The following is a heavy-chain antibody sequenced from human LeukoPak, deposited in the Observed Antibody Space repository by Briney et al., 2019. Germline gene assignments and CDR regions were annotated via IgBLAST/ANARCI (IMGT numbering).Heavy chain of an antibody. J-gene: IGHJ4*02. CDR2: ISYSGNT. D-gene: IGHD3-9*01. V-gene: IGHV4-39*01. CDR1: GGSISSSSYY. CDR3: ARHAFNYENLSGDTLRPYFDH. Sequence: SETLSLTCSVSGGSISSSSYYWAWIRQPPGKRLEWIGTISYSGNTYYNPSLKNRVTISVDTSKNQVSPKVTSVTATDTAVYSCARHAFNYENLSGDTLRPYFDHWGQGTLATVSS.